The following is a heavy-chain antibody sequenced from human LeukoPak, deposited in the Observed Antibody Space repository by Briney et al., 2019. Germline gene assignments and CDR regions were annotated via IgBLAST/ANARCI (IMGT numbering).Heavy chain of an antibody. J-gene: IGHJ4*02. CDR1: GFSLSSYS. CDR3: ARRVPNEVITDYFDY. Sequence: PGGSLRLSCVASGFSLSSYSMNWVRQAPGKGLEWISFIHVSGGVIFYAESVKGRFTISRDNAKNSLFLQMNILRAEDTAVYYCARRVPNEVITDYFDYWGPGTLVTVSS. V-gene: IGHV3-48*04. D-gene: IGHD3-16*01. CDR2: IHVSGGVI.